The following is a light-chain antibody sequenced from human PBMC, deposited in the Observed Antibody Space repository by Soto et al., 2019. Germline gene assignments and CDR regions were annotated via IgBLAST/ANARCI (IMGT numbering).Light chain of an antibody. V-gene: IGKV3-20*01. CDR1: QSVSSSY. CDR3: QQYGSSPQT. Sequence: EIVLTQSPGTLSLSPGERATLSCRASQSVSSSYLAWYQQKPGQAPRLLIYGASSRATGIPDRFSGSGSRTDVTLTISRLEPEDFAVYYCQQYGSSPQTFGQGTKVDIK. J-gene: IGKJ1*01. CDR2: GAS.